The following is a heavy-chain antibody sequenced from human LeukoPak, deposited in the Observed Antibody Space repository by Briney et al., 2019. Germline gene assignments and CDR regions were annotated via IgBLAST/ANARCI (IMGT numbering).Heavy chain of an antibody. CDR3: ARVGYCSSTSCYTVDY. Sequence: SETLSLTCAVYGGSFSGYYWSWIRQPPGKRLEWIGEINHSGSTNYNPSLKSRVTISVDTSKNQSSPKLSSVTAADTAVYYCARVGYCSSTSCYTVDYWGQGTLVTVSS. CDR1: GGSFSGYY. D-gene: IGHD2-2*02. J-gene: IGHJ4*02. V-gene: IGHV4-34*01. CDR2: INHSGST.